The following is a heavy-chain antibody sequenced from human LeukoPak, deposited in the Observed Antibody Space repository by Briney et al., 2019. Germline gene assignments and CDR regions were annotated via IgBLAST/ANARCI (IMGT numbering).Heavy chain of an antibody. Sequence: GGSLRPSCAASGFTFSSYAMHWVRQAPGKGLEWVAVISYDGSNKYYADSVEGRFTISRDNSKNTLYLQMNSLRAEDTAVYYCARDGYCSGGSCGYFDYWGQGTLVTVSS. D-gene: IGHD2-15*01. V-gene: IGHV3-30*04. CDR1: GFTFSSYA. CDR3: ARDGYCSGGSCGYFDY. J-gene: IGHJ4*02. CDR2: ISYDGSNK.